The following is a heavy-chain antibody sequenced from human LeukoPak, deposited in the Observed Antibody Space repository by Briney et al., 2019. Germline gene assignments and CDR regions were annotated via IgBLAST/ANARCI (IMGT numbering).Heavy chain of an antibody. V-gene: IGHV3-64*01. D-gene: IGHD3-9*01. CDR2: ISSNGGNT. CDR1: GFTFNTYA. CDR3: ARVILTGYYYDS. Sequence: GSLSLSCPASGFTFNTYAMHWVRQAPGKGLKFVSGISSNGGNTYYANSLKGRFTISRDNSKNTLYLQMGSLRPEDMAVYHCARVILTGYYYDSWGQGTLVTVSS. J-gene: IGHJ4*02.